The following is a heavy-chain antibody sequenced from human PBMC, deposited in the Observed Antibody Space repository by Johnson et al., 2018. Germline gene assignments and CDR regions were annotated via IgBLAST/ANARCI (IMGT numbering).Heavy chain of an antibody. Sequence: QVQLVESGGGVVQPGRSLRLSCAASGFTFRSYGMHWVRQAPGKGLEWVAVIWYDGSNKYYADAVTGRFTISRDNSKNKLYLQMNSLRAEDTAVYYCARDWVVVAATDAFDIWGQGTMVTVSS. CDR1: GFTFRSYG. CDR2: IWYDGSNK. D-gene: IGHD2-15*01. CDR3: ARDWVVVAATDAFDI. J-gene: IGHJ3*02. V-gene: IGHV3-33*01.